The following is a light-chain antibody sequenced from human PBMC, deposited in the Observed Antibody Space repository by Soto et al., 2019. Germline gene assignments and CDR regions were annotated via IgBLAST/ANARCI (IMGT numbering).Light chain of an antibody. J-gene: IGKJ2*01. CDR2: KVS. CDR1: HGLVYSNGNTF. CDR3: MQYTHWSHT. Sequence: DVVLTQSPVSLPVTLGQPASITCRSSHGLVYSNGNTFLSWFFQRPGQSPRRLIYKVSNRDSEVPDRFSGSGSGTDFTLQITRVVAEDVGVYYCMQYTHWSHTIIQGTKLEIK. V-gene: IGKV2-30*01.